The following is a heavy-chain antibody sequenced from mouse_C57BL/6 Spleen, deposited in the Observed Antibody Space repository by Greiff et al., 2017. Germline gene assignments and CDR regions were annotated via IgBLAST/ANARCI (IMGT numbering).Heavy chain of an antibody. V-gene: IGHV6-3*01. CDR3: SELGPLLAY. CDR1: GFTFSNYW. CDR2: IRLKSDNYAT. D-gene: IGHD4-1*01. Sequence: EVMLVESGGGLVQPGGSMKLSCVASGFTFSNYWMNWVRQSPEKGLEWVAQIRLKSDNYATHYAESVKGRFTISRDDSKSSVYLQMNNLRAEDTGIYYCSELGPLLAYWGQGTLVTVSA. J-gene: IGHJ3*01.